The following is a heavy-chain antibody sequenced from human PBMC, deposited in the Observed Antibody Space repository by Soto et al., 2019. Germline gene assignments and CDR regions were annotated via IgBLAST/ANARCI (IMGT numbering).Heavy chain of an antibody. Sequence: QVQLLQSGSEVKKPGSSVKVSCRASGGSLSSYPVTWVRQTPGQGLEWMGRIILIVGLTNYAQKFQGRVTITADKSTSTAYMELSSLRSDDTAVYYCARPTGGHDAGGNYMDVWGKGTTVIVSS. CDR1: GGSLSSYP. V-gene: IGHV1-69*02. CDR3: ARPTGGHDAGGNYMDV. J-gene: IGHJ6*03. CDR2: IILIVGLT. D-gene: IGHD2-8*02.